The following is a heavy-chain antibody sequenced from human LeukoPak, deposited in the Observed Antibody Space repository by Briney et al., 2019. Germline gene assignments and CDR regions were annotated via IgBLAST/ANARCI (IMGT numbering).Heavy chain of an antibody. CDR2: IYTSGST. CDR1: GGSISSGSYY. V-gene: IGHV4-61*02. CDR3: ARVFGSGWYAAYYYYMDV. Sequence: SETLSLTCTVSGGSISSGSYYWSWIRQPAGKGLEWIGRIYTSGSTNYNPSLKSRVTISVDTSKNQFSLKLSSVTAADTAAYYCARVFGSGWYAAYYYYMDVWGKGTTVTVSS. D-gene: IGHD6-19*01. J-gene: IGHJ6*03.